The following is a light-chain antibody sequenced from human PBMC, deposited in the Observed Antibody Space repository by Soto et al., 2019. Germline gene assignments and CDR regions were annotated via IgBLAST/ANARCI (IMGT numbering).Light chain of an antibody. Sequence: EIVLTQSPGTLSLSPGERATLSCRASQSVYKNFLAWYQQKPGQAPRLLINGASNRATGIPYRFSGSGSGTDFSLPIDRVEPEDFGVYFCQQCGSSPPTFGGGTKVAIK. J-gene: IGKJ4*01. CDR2: GAS. CDR3: QQCGSSPPT. CDR1: QSVYKNF. V-gene: IGKV3-20*01.